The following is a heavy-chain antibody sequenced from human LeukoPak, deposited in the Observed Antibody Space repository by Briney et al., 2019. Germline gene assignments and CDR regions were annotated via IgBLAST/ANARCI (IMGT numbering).Heavy chain of an antibody. D-gene: IGHD2-15*01. V-gene: IGHV3-48*01. CDR2: ISSSSSTI. J-gene: IGHJ4*02. CDR3: ARDDDDCSGGSCYDY. Sequence: PGGSLRLSCAASGFTFSSYSMNWVRQAPGKGLEWVSYISSSSSTIYYADSVKGRFTISRDNAKNSLYLQMNSLRAEDTAVYYCARDDDDCSGGSCYDYWGQGTLVTVSS. CDR1: GFTFSSYS.